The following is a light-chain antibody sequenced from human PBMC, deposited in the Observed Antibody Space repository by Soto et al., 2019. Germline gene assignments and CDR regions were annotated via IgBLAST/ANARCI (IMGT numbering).Light chain of an antibody. CDR3: MQPLQSWT. V-gene: IGKV2-28*01. J-gene: IGKJ1*01. Sequence: IVMTQSPLSLPVTPGDPSSISCSSSQSLLHSNGYNYLDWYLQKPGQSPQLLIYLGSNRASGVPDRFSGSGSGKDFTLKISRVEAEDVGVYYCMQPLQSWTFGQGTKVDIK. CDR2: LGS. CDR1: QSLLHSNGYNY.